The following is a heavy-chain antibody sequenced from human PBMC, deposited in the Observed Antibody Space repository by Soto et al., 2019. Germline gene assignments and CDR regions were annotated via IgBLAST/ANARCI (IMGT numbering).Heavy chain of an antibody. V-gene: IGHV5-51*01. D-gene: IGHD1-26*01. J-gene: IGHJ6*02. CDR1: GYSFTSYW. Sequence: GESLKISCKASGYSFTSYWIGWVRQMPGKGLEWMGIIYPGDSDTRYSPSFQGQVTISADKSITTAYLRWSSLKASDAATYYCARPIVGAFYGMDVWGQGTKVTVSS. CDR3: ARPIVGAFYGMDV. CDR2: IYPGDSDT.